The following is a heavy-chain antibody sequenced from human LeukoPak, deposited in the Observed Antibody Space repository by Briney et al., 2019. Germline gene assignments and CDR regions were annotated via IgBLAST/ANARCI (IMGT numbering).Heavy chain of an antibody. CDR3: AKAVAGYYYYYGMDV. D-gene: IGHD6-19*01. J-gene: IGHJ6*02. V-gene: IGHV3-23*01. Sequence: VGSLRLSCAASGFTFSSYAMSWVRQAPGKGLEWVSAISGSGGSTYYADSVKGRFTISRDNSKNTLYLQMNSLRAEDTAVYYCAKAVAGYYYYYGMDVWGQGTTVTVSS. CDR1: GFTFSSYA. CDR2: ISGSGGST.